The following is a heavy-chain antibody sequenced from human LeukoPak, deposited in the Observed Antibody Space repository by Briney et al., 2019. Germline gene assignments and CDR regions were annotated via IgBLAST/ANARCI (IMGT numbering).Heavy chain of an antibody. Sequence: TGGSPRLSCAASGSTFSSYSMNWVRQAPGKGLEWVSYISSSSSTIYYADSVKGRFTISRDNAKNSLYLQMNSLRAEDTAVYYCAKDHAGFKYTAYFDYWGQGTLVTVSS. CDR1: GSTFSSYS. CDR2: ISSSSSTI. CDR3: AKDHAGFKYTAYFDY. V-gene: IGHV3-48*04. J-gene: IGHJ4*02. D-gene: IGHD1-1*01.